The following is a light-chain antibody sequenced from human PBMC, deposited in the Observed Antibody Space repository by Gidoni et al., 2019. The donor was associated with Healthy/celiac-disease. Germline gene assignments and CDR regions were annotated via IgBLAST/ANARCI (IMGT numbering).Light chain of an antibody. CDR3: QQYGSSPPRFT. CDR2: GAS. V-gene: IGKV3-20*01. J-gene: IGKJ3*01. CDR1: QSVSSGY. Sequence: EIVLTQSPGTLSLSPGERATLSCRASQSVSSGYLAWYQQKPGQAPRLLIYGASSRATGIPDRLSGSGSGTDFTLTISRLEPEDFAVYYCQQYGSSPPRFTFGPGTKVDIK.